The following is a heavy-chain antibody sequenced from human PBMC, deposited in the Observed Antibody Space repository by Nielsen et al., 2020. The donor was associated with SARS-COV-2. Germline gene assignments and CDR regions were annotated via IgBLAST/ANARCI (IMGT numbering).Heavy chain of an antibody. D-gene: IGHD3-3*01. CDR3: ARGGTIFGVVTPMDV. Sequence: SETLSLTCTVSGGSISSGGYYWSWIRQHPGKGLEWIGYIYYSGSTYYNPSLKSRVTISVDTSKNQFSLKLSSVTAADTAVYYCARGGTIFGVVTPMDVWGQGTTVTVSS. CDR2: IYYSGST. J-gene: IGHJ6*02. CDR1: GGSISSGGYY. V-gene: IGHV4-31*03.